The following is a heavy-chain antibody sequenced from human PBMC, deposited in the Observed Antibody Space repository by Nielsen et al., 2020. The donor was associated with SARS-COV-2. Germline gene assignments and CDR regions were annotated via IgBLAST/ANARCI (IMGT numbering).Heavy chain of an antibody. Sequence: GSLKISCAASGFTFGSYAMSWVRQAPGKGLEWVSAISGSGGSTYYADSVKGRFTISRDNSKNTLYLQMNSLRAEDTAVYYCAKDPRRSGAFDYWGQGTLVTVSS. CDR3: AKDPRRSGAFDY. CDR1: GFTFGSYA. V-gene: IGHV3-23*01. J-gene: IGHJ4*02. CDR2: ISGSGGST. D-gene: IGHD2-15*01.